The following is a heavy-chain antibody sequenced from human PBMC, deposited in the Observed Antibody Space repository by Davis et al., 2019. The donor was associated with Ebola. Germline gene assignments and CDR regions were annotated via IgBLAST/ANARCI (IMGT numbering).Heavy chain of an antibody. CDR1: GFTFSDYY. CDR2: ISSSGEIT. J-gene: IGHJ4*02. V-gene: IGHV3-11*04. Sequence: PGGSLRLSCAASGFTFSDYYMSWIRQAPGKGLEWVSYISSSGEITFYADSVKGRFTISRDNAKNSLYLQMNSLRAEDTAVYYCASSRGDFWSGHHTGFEHWGQGTLVTVSS. D-gene: IGHD3-3*01. CDR3: ASSRGDFWSGHHTGFEH.